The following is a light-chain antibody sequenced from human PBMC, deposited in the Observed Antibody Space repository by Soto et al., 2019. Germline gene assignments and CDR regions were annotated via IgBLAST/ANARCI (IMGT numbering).Light chain of an antibody. Sequence: EIVMTQSPATLSVSPGERATLSCRASQSVSSNLAWYQQKPGQAPRLLIYGASSRATGIPARFSGSGSGTEFTITISSLQSEDFAVYYGQQYIQWPRYSFGLGTKLEIK. CDR2: GAS. J-gene: IGKJ2*03. CDR3: QQYIQWPRYS. CDR1: QSVSSN. V-gene: IGKV3-15*01.